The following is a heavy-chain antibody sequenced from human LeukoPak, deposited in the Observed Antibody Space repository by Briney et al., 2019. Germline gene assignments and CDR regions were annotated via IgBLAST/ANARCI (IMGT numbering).Heavy chain of an antibody. CDR3: ARASRIFGDVDYYYYYMHV. CDR2: IIPIFGTA. Sequence: GASVKVSCKASGYTFTSYAISWVRQAPGQGLEWMGGIIPIFGTANYAQKFQGRVTITTDESTSTAYMELSSLRSEDTAVYYCARASRIFGDVDYYYYYMHVWGKGTTVTLSS. V-gene: IGHV1-69*05. D-gene: IGHD3-3*01. CDR1: GYTFTSYA. J-gene: IGHJ6*03.